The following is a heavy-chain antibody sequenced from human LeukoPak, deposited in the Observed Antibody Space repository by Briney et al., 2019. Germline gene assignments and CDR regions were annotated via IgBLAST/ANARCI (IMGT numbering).Heavy chain of an antibody. CDR1: GFTFSSYG. CDR2: ISYDGSNK. J-gene: IGHJ4*02. D-gene: IGHD6-19*01. Sequence: PGGSLRLSCAASGFTFSSYGMHWVRQAPGKGLEWVAVISYDGSNKYYADSVKGRFTISRDNAKNTLYLQMNSLGAEDTAVYYCASHRFTGWDFDYWGQGTLVTVSS. CDR3: ASHRFTGWDFDY. V-gene: IGHV3-30*03.